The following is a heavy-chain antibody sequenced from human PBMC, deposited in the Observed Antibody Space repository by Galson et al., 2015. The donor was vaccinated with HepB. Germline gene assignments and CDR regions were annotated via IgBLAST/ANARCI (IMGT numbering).Heavy chain of an antibody. CDR1: GFTFSSYA. V-gene: IGHV3-23*01. J-gene: IGHJ4*02. Sequence: SLRLSCAASGFTFSSYAMSWVRQAPGKGLEWVSAISGSGGSTYYADSVKGRFTISRDNSKNTLYLQMNSLRAEDTAVYYCAKTRGSRVLALAVAGMNYFDYWGQGTLVTVSS. CDR2: ISGSGGST. CDR3: AKTRGSRVLALAVAGMNYFDY. D-gene: IGHD6-19*01.